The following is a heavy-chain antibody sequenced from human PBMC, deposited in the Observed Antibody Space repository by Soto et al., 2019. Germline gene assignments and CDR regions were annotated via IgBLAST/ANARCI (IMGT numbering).Heavy chain of an antibody. CDR1: GFTFSSYA. J-gene: IGHJ6*02. CDR3: ASKEDLTPENNMVRGVKYYYYGMDV. CDR2: ISGSGGST. V-gene: IGHV3-23*01. Sequence: GGSLRLSCAASGFTFSSYAMSWVRQAPGKGLEWVSAISGSGGSTYYADSVKGRFTISRDNSKNTLYLQMNSLRAEDTAVFYCASKEDLTPENNMVRGVKYYYYGMDVWGQGTTVTVSS. D-gene: IGHD3-10*01.